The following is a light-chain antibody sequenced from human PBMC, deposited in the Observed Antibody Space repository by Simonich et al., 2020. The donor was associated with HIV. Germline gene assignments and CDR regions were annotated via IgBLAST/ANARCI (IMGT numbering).Light chain of an antibody. V-gene: IGKV3-15*01. CDR3: QHYNNWPPWT. CDR1: QSVSSN. J-gene: IGKJ1*01. Sequence: EIVMTQSPATLSVSPGARATLSCMASQSVSSNLAWYQQKPGQAPRLLIYGASTRATGIPARFSGSGSGTEFTLTINSLQSGDFAVYYCQHYNNWPPWTFGQGTKVEIK. CDR2: GAS.